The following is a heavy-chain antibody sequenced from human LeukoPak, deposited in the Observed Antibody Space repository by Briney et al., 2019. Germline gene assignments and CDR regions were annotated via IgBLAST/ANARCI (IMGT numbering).Heavy chain of an antibody. CDR3: AKFSTQISRFDY. CDR1: GFTFSSYA. V-gene: IGHV3-23*01. CDR2: ISGSGDST. D-gene: IGHD2-2*01. J-gene: IGHJ4*02. Sequence: GGSLRLSCAASGFTFSSYAMSWVRQGPGKGLEWVSGISGSGDSTYYADSVKGRFTISRDNSKNTLYLQMNSLRAEDTAVYYCAKFSTQISRFDYWGQGTLVTVSS.